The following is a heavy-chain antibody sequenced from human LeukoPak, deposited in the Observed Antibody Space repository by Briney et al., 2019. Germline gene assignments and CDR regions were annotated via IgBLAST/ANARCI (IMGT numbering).Heavy chain of an antibody. CDR2: ISSSSSYI. V-gene: IGHV3-21*01. CDR1: GFTFSSYS. D-gene: IGHD6-13*01. Sequence: GGSLRLSCAASGFTFSSYSMNWVRQAPGKGLEWVSSISSSSSYIYYADSAKGRFTISRDNAKNSLYLQMNSLRAEDTAVYYCARGAAAGTNFQHWGQGTLVTVSS. J-gene: IGHJ1*01. CDR3: ARGAAAGTNFQH.